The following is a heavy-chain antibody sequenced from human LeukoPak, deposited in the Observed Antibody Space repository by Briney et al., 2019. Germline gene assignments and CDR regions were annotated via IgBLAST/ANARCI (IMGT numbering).Heavy chain of an antibody. Sequence: GGSLRLSCAASGFTFSSYSMNWVRQAPGKGLEWVSYISSSSSTIYYADSVKGRFTISRDNAKNSLYLQMNSLRAEDTALYYCATSGYYGDANFDYWGQGTLVTVSS. D-gene: IGHD4-17*01. CDR2: ISSSSSTI. CDR3: ATSGYYGDANFDY. V-gene: IGHV3-48*01. J-gene: IGHJ4*02. CDR1: GFTFSSYS.